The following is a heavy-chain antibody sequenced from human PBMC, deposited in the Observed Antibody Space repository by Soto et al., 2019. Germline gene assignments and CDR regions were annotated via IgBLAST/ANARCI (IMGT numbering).Heavy chain of an antibody. CDR2: ISYDGSNK. CDR3: ARDGRQDYYDSSGYYRAPYGMDV. J-gene: IGHJ6*02. Sequence: VGSLRLSCAASGFTFSSYAMHWVRQAPGKGLEWVAVISYDGSNKYYADSVKGRFTISRDNSKNTLYLQMNSLRAEDTAVYYCARDGRQDYYDSSGYYRAPYGMDVWGQGTTVTVSS. V-gene: IGHV3-30-3*01. CDR1: GFTFSSYA. D-gene: IGHD3-22*01.